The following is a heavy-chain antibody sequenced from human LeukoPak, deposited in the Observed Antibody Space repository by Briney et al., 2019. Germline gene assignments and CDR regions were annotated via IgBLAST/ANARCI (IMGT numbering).Heavy chain of an antibody. V-gene: IGHV3-21*01. CDR2: ISSSSSYI. D-gene: IGHD6-13*01. CDR3: ARGSGIRGRFDY. Sequence: GGSLRLSCAASGFTFSSYSMNWVRQAPGKGLEWVSSISSSSSYIYYADSVKGRFTISRDNAKNSLYLQMNSLRAEDTAVYYCARGSGIRGRFDYWGQGTLVTVSS. J-gene: IGHJ4*02. CDR1: GFTFSSYS.